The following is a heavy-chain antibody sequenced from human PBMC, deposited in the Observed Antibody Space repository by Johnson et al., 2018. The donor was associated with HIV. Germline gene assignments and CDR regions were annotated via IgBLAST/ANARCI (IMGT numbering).Heavy chain of an antibody. J-gene: IGHJ3*01. D-gene: IGHD3-16*01. CDR2: MNWNGGST. V-gene: IGHV3-20*04. CDR1: GFTFDDYG. Sequence: VQLVESGGGVVRPGGSLRLSCATSGFTFDDYGMSWVRQAPGKGLEWVSGMNWNGGSTGYADSVKGRCTISRDNAKNTLYLQMNSLRADETAVYYCARVGASRFDAFHVWGQGTMVTVSS. CDR3: ARVGASRFDAFHV.